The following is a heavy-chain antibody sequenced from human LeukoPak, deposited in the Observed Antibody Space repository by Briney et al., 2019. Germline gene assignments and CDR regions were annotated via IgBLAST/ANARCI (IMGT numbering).Heavy chain of an antibody. CDR2: INPNSGGT. V-gene: IGHV1-2*06. J-gene: IGHJ6*02. D-gene: IGHD3-22*01. CDR1: GYTFTSYG. CDR3: ARDLLPYYYDSSGYYYYYYGMDV. Sequence: ASAKVSCTASGYTFTSYGISWVRQAPGQGLEWMGRINPNSGGTNYAQKFQGRVTMTRDTSISTAYMELSRLRSDDTAVYYCARDLLPYYYDSSGYYYYYYGMDVWGQGTTVTVSS.